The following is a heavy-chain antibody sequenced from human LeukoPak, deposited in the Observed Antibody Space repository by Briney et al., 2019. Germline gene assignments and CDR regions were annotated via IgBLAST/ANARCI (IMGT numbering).Heavy chain of an antibody. CDR2: IYYSGST. J-gene: IGHJ6*04. Sequence: SETLSLTCTVSGGSISSYYWSWIRQPPGKGLEWIGYIYYSGSTNYNPSLKSRVTISVDTSKNQFSLKLSSVTAADTAVYYCARSGIAAAGRPYYYYDMDVWGKGTTVTVSS. D-gene: IGHD6-13*01. CDR1: GGSISSYY. V-gene: IGHV4-59*01. CDR3: ARSGIAAAGRPYYYYDMDV.